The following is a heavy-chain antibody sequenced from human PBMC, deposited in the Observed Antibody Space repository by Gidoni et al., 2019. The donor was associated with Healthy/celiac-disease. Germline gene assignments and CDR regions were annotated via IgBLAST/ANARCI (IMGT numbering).Heavy chain of an antibody. J-gene: IGHJ4*02. CDR1: GFSLSTSGVG. CDR2: IYWNDDK. CDR3: AHRRYSSSSFDY. D-gene: IGHD6-6*01. V-gene: IGHV2-5*01. Sequence: QITLKESGPTLVKPTQTLTLTCPFSGFSLSTSGVGVGWIRQPPGKALEWLALIYWNDDKRYSPSLKSRLTITKDTSKNQVVLTMTNMDPVDTATYYCAHRRYSSSSFDYWGQGTLVTVSS.